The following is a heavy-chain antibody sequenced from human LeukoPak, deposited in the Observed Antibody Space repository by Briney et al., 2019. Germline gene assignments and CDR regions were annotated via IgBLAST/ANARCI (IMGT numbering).Heavy chain of an antibody. CDR2: ISSNGRST. Sequence: AVGSLRLSCAASGFTFSRYTMHWVRQAPGKRLEYFSAISSNGRSTYYADSVKGRFTLSRDNSKNTLYLQMGSLRIEDTAVYYCARELDGSGSFDYWGQGTLVTVSS. CDR3: ARELDGSGSFDY. D-gene: IGHD3-10*01. V-gene: IGHV3-64*02. CDR1: GFTFSRYT. J-gene: IGHJ4*02.